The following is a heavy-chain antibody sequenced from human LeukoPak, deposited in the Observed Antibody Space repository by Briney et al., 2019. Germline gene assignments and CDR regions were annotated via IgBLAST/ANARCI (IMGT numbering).Heavy chain of an antibody. CDR2: ISAYNGNT. J-gene: IGHJ6*03. CDR3: ARTGGRDYYYYYYMDV. D-gene: IGHD1-26*01. V-gene: IGHV1-18*01. Sequence: GASVKVSCEASGYTFTSYGISWVRQAPGQGLEWMGWISAYNGNTNYAQKLQGRVTMTTDTSTSTAYMELRSLRSDDTAVYYCARTGGRDYYYYYYMDVWGKGTTVTVSS. CDR1: GYTFTSYG.